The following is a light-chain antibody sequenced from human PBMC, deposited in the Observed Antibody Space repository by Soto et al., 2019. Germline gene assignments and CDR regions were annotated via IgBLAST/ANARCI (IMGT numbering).Light chain of an antibody. CDR3: QHYADLPLT. V-gene: IGKV1-33*01. CDR1: QDIGNY. CDR2: DAS. Sequence: DIQMTQSPSSLSASIGDRVTITGQARQDIGNYLNLYQQKPGKAPNLLLYDASSLKTGVPSRFSGSGSTTNFSFTISTLQPEDIATYFCQHYADLPLTFGGGTRVDLK. J-gene: IGKJ4*01.